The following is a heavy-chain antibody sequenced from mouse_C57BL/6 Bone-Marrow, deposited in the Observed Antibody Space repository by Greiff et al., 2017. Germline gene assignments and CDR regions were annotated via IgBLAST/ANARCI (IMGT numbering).Heavy chain of an antibody. V-gene: IGHV1-50*01. CDR3: SPYYGSSLAWFAY. CDR2: IDPSDSYT. Sequence: QVQLKQPGAELVKPGASVKLSCKASGYTFTSYWMQWVKQRPGQGLEWIGEIDPSDSYTNYNPKFKGKATLTVDQSSSTAYMQLSCLTSEDSAVYCCSPYYGSSLAWFAYWGQGTLVTVSA. D-gene: IGHD1-1*01. J-gene: IGHJ3*01. CDR1: GYTFTSYW.